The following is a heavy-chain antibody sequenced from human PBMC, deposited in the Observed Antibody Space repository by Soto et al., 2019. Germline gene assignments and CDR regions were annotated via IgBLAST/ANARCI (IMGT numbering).Heavy chain of an antibody. D-gene: IGHD3-9*01. Sequence: QVQLVQSGAKVKKPGSSVRVSCKVSGGSFRNYGITWVRQSPGQGLEWMGGIMPVFGTAVYAQKFQGRVTISADELTTTASLELRSLSSDDTAVYFCARARDYDLLTAREYALDVWGQGTTVTV. J-gene: IGHJ6*02. V-gene: IGHV1-69*01. CDR3: ARARDYDLLTAREYALDV. CDR1: GGSFRNYG. CDR2: IMPVFGTA.